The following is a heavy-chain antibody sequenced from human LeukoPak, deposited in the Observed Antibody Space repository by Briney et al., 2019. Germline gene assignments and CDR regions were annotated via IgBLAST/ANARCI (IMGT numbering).Heavy chain of an antibody. CDR1: GFTFSSYT. Sequence: GGSLRLSCAASGFTFSSYTMNWVRQAPGKGLEWVSYISSGSTTIYYADSAKGRFTISRDNAKNSLYLQMNSLRAEDTAVYYCARPDAFDFWGQGTMVTVSS. V-gene: IGHV3-48*01. J-gene: IGHJ3*01. CDR3: ARPDAFDF. CDR2: ISSGSTTI.